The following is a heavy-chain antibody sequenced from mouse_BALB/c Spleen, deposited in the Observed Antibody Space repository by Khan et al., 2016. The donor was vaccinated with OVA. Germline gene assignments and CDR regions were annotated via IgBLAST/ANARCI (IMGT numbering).Heavy chain of an antibody. CDR1: GYIFTSYW. D-gene: IGHD4-1*01. CDR2: IYPGTGST. V-gene: IGHV1S132*01. Sequence: VQLQESGAELVRPGASVKLSCKTSGYIFTSYWIHWVKQRSAQGLEWIAMIYPGTGSTYYNAKLQDQATLTADKSSNPAFMPLNSLKSENLAVYVIAREEALNWLDYWGQGTTLTVSS. CDR3: AREEALNWLDY. J-gene: IGHJ2*01.